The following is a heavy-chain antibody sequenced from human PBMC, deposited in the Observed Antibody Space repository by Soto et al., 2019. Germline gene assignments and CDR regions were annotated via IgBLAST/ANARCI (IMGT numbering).Heavy chain of an antibody. J-gene: IGHJ3*02. CDR3: ARGPYNWNDGAAFDI. Sequence: GGSLRLSCAASGFTFSSYWMHWVRQAPGKGLVWVSRINSDGSSTSYADSVKGRFTISRDNAKNTLYLQMNSLRAEDTAVYYCARGPYNWNDGAAFDIWAKGQWSP. V-gene: IGHV3-74*01. CDR2: INSDGSST. CDR1: GFTFSSYW. D-gene: IGHD1-20*01.